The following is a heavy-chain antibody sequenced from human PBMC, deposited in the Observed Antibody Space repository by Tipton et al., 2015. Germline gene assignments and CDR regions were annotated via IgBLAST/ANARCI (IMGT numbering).Heavy chain of an antibody. D-gene: IGHD6-13*01. CDR2: IRSSGTSI. J-gene: IGHJ3*01. V-gene: IGHV3-11*01. CDR1: GFTFSDYF. Sequence: GSLRLSCSASGFTFSDYFMAWIRQAPGKGLEWLSYIRSSGTSIYEADSAKGRFTISRDNAKNSLYLQMNSLRPEDTAVYYCAKDKGIAAHTNMGAFDLWGQGTMVTVSS. CDR3: AKDKGIAAHTNMGAFDL.